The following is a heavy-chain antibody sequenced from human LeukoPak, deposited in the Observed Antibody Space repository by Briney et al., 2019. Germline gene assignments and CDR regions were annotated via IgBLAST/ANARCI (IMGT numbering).Heavy chain of an antibody. CDR3: ATKAPFAVAPRG. V-gene: IGHV3-30*03. J-gene: IGHJ1*01. D-gene: IGHD6-19*01. CDR2: ISYGGKNR. CDR1: GLTFSDFG. Sequence: GRSLRLSHAASGLTFSDFGMHWAASAPRLCLQSLTAISYGGKNRYYPDLVTGRFTICRVNSRNTLYLQMNSLRAEDTAVYYCATKAPFAVAPRGWGQGPLVTVS.